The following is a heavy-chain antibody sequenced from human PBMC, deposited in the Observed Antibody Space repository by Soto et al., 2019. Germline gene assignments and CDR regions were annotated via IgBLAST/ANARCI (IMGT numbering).Heavy chain of an antibody. CDR2: IYYSGRT. CDR1: GESISSSSYY. CDR3: ARQRTTVVTQAYFDH. D-gene: IGHD2-21*02. V-gene: IGHV4-39*01. Sequence: SETLSLTCIVSGESISSSSYYWGWIRQPPGKGLEWIGSIYYSGRTYYNPSFKSRVTISIDASKNQFSLKLSSVTATDTAVYYCARQRTTVVTQAYFDHWGQGALVTVSS. J-gene: IGHJ4*02.